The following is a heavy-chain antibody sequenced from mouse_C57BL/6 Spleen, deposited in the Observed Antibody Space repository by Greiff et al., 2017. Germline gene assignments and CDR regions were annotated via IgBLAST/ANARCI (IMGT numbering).Heavy chain of an antibody. D-gene: IGHD4-1*01. CDR1: GYTFTSLG. CDR2: CYSRSGNT. V-gene: IGHV1-81*01. J-gene: IGHJ2*01. Sequence: VQLQESGAELARPGALVKLSRKASGYTFTSLGISRVKQRTGQGLEWIGECYSRSGNTYYNEKFKGKATLTADKSSSTAYMEPRSLTSEDSAVDFCARELTGTKLDYWGQGTTLTVSS. CDR3: ARELTGTKLDY.